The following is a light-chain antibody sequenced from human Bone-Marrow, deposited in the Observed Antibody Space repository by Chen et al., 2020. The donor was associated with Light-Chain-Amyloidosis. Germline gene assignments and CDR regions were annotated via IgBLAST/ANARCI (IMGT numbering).Light chain of an antibody. CDR1: RSNIGKNF. J-gene: IGLJ6*01. Sequence: HSVLTPPPSLSSSHGQTVTISCSGSRSNIGKNFVTWYWQVPGAAPKVVIFDNDKRPSGIPDRCSGSKSAASATLGITGLQTGDEADYYCGTWDNRLSAVIFGGGTRVTVL. CDR2: DND. CDR3: GTWDNRLSAVI. V-gene: IGLV1-51*01.